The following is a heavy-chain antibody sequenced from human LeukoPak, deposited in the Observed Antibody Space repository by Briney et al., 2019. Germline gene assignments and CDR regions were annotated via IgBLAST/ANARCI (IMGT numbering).Heavy chain of an antibody. D-gene: IGHD6-19*01. CDR2: MNPNSGNT. CDR1: GYTFTSYD. CDR3: AQQWLADYNWFDP. J-gene: IGHJ5*02. Sequence: ASVKVSCKASGYTFTSYDINWVRQATGQGLEWMGWMNPNSGNTGYAQKFQGRVTMTRNTSISTAYMELSSLRSEDTAVYYCAQQWLADYNWFDPWGQGTLVTVSS. V-gene: IGHV1-8*01.